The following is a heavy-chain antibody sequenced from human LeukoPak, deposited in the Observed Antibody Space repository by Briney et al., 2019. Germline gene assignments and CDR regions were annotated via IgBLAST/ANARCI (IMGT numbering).Heavy chain of an antibody. D-gene: IGHD6-13*01. CDR1: GFTFDDYA. V-gene: IGHV3-9*01. CDR2: ISWNSGSI. Sequence: GGSLRLSCAASGFTFDDYAMHWVRQAPGKGLEWVSGISWNSGSIGYADSVKGRFTISRDNAKNSLYLQMNSLRAEDTALYYCAKSFSSSWYWFDPWGQGTLVTVSS. J-gene: IGHJ5*02. CDR3: AKSFSSSWYWFDP.